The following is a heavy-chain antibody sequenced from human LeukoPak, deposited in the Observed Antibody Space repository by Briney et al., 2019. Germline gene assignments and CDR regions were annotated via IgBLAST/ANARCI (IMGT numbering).Heavy chain of an antibody. CDR3: ARDNWAFGGLFAPAPDY. V-gene: IGHV1-18*01. CDR1: GYTFTSYG. CDR2: ISAYNGNT. J-gene: IGHJ4*02. Sequence: VASVKVSCKASGYTFTSYGISWVRQAPGQGLEWMGWISAYNGNTNYAQKPQGRVTMTTDTSTSTAYMELRSLRSDDTAVYYCARDNWAFGGLFAPAPDYWGQGTLVTVSS. D-gene: IGHD3-16*01.